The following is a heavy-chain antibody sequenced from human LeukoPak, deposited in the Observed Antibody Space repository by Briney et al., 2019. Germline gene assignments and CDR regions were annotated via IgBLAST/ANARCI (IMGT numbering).Heavy chain of an antibody. CDR2: IYPNRGGT. V-gene: IGHV1-2*02. J-gene: IGHJ4*02. D-gene: IGHD1-26*01. CDR1: GYTFTGYY. CDR3: AREWELNSFDY. Sequence: ASVQVSCQASGYTFTGYYMLWGGQAPGKGLGWIGWIYPNRGGTNYAQKFQGRVTMTRDTSISTDYMELSRLRSDDTAVYYCAREWELNSFDYWGQGTLVTVSS.